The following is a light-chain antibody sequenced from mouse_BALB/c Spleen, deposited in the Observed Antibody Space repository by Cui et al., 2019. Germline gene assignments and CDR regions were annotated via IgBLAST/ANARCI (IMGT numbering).Light chain of an antibody. CDR2: DTS. V-gene: IGKV4-55*01. Sequence: QIVLTKSPAIMSASPGEKVTMTCSASSSVSYMYWYQQKSGSSPRLLIYDTSNLASGVPVRFSGSGSGTSYSLTISRMEAEDAATYYCQQWSSYPRTFGGGTKVEIK. J-gene: IGKJ1*01. CDR3: QQWSSYPRT. CDR1: SSVSY.